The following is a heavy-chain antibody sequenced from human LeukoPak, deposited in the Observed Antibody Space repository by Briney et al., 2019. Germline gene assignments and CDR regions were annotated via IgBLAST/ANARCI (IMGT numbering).Heavy chain of an antibody. CDR1: GGSFSGYY. D-gene: IGHD6-13*01. Sequence: SETLSLTCAVYGGSFSGYYWSWIRQPPGKGLEWIGYIYYSGSTNYNPSLKSRVTISVDTSKNQFSLKLSSVTAADTAVYYCARARGSSWYGRDYYYYMDVWGKGTTVTVSS. J-gene: IGHJ6*03. CDR2: IYYSGST. V-gene: IGHV4-59*01. CDR3: ARARGSSWYGRDYYYYMDV.